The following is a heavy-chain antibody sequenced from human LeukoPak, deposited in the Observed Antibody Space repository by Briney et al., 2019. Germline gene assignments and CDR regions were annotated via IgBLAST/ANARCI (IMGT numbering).Heavy chain of an antibody. V-gene: IGHV4-61*02. Sequence: SETLSLTCTVSGGSISSDNFYWSWIRQPAGKGLEWIGRIYTSGSTNYNPSLKSRVTISVDTSKNQFSLKLSSVTAADTAVYYCARAPHQYQLLNFDYWGQGTLVTVSS. D-gene: IGHD2-2*01. CDR3: ARAPHQYQLLNFDY. J-gene: IGHJ4*02. CDR1: GGSISSDNFY. CDR2: IYTSGST.